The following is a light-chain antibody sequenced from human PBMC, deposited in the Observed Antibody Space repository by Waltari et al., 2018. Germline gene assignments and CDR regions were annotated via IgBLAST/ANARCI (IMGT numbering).Light chain of an antibody. V-gene: IGKV1-39*01. CDR1: KNIDNF. CDR2: AAS. J-gene: IGKJ4*01. Sequence: DIQLTQSPSSLSASLGDRVIITCRASKNIDNFLNWYQQKPGRSPVLLIYAASTLQSGVPSRFSGSASGTDFTLTIRNLQPEDFATYYCQQSYGVPISFGGGTKVEI. CDR3: QQSYGVPIS.